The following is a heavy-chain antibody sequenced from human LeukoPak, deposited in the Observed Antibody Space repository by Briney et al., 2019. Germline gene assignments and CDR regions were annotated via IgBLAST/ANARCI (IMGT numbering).Heavy chain of an antibody. Sequence: PGRSLRLSCAASGFTFSSYGMHWVRQAPGKGLEWVAVISYDGSNKYYADSVKGRFTISRDNSKNTLYLQMNSLRAEDTAVYYCAKDRLAVGIFHFDYWGQGTLVTVSS. J-gene: IGHJ4*02. CDR1: GFTFSSYG. CDR3: AKDRLAVGIFHFDY. D-gene: IGHD6-19*01. V-gene: IGHV3-30*18. CDR2: ISYDGSNK.